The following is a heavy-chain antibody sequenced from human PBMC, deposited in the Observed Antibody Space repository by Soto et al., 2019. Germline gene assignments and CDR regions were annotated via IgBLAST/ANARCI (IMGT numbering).Heavy chain of an antibody. CDR3: ARELSITVIFDY. D-gene: IGHD4-17*01. CDR2: IYYSGST. CDR1: GGSISSSSYY. Sequence: SETLSLTCTVSGGSISSSSYYWGWIRQPPGKGLEWIGSIYYSGSTYYNPSLKSRVTISVDTSKNQFSLKLSSVTAADTAVYYCARELSITVIFDYWGQGTLVTVSS. J-gene: IGHJ4*02. V-gene: IGHV4-39*07.